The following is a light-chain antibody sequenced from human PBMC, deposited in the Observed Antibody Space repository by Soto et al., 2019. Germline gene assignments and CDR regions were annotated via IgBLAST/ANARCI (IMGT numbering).Light chain of an antibody. Sequence: EIVLTQSPATLSLSPGERATLSCRASQSINRHLAWYRQKPGQAPRLLIYDASNRATGIPARFSGSGSGTDFTLAISSLEPDDFGVYYCQQRSNWTPVSFGGGTKVEIK. CDR3: QQRSNWTPVS. V-gene: IGKV3-11*01. CDR1: QSINRH. J-gene: IGKJ4*01. CDR2: DAS.